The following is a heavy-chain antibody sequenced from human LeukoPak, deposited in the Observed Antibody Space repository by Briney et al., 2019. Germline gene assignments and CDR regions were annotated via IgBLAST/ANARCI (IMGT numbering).Heavy chain of an antibody. CDR1: GFTFSDYY. D-gene: IGHD2-2*01. Sequence: GGSLRLSCAASGFTFSDYYMSWIRQAPGKGLEWVSYISSSSSYTNYADSVKGRFTISRDNAKNSLYLQMNSLRAEDTAVYYCTRLTEGGQVVSAFDLWGQGTMVTVSS. CDR3: TRLTEGGQVVSAFDL. V-gene: IGHV3-11*03. J-gene: IGHJ3*01. CDR2: ISSSSSYT.